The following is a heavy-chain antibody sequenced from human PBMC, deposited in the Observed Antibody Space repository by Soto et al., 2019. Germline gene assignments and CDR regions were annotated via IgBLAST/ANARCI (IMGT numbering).Heavy chain of an antibody. Sequence: SDTLSLTCAVYGGSFSGYYWSWIRQPPGKGLEWIGEINHSGSTNYNPSLKSRVTISVDTSKNQFSLKLSSVTAADTAVYYCARGTRVLRYFDWLPSGDYYFDYWGQGTVVTVS. V-gene: IGHV4-34*01. CDR1: GGSFSGYY. D-gene: IGHD3-9*01. CDR3: ARGTRVLRYFDWLPSGDYYFDY. CDR2: INHSGST. J-gene: IGHJ4*02.